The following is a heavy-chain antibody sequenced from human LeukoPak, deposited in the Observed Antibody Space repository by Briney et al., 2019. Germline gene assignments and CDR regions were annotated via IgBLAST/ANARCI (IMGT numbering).Heavy chain of an antibody. J-gene: IGHJ4*02. D-gene: IGHD1-26*01. V-gene: IGHV4-39*01. Sequence: SETLSLTCTVSGGSISSSSYYWGWIRQPPGKGLEWIGSIYYSGSTYYNPSLKSRVTISVDTSKNQFSLKLSSVTAADTAVYYCARRGRGQASTSFDYWGQGTLVTVSS. CDR2: IYYSGST. CDR1: GGSISSSSYY. CDR3: ARRGRGQASTSFDY.